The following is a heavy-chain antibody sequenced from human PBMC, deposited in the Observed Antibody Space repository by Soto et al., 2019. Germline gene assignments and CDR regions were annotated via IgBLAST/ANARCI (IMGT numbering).Heavy chain of an antibody. D-gene: IGHD5-18*01. J-gene: IGHJ4*02. CDR3: ARSGTRGYSYGYILGY. CDR1: GGSISSSNW. Sequence: QVQLQESGPGLVKPSGTLSLTCAVSGGSISSSNWWSWVRQPPGKGLEWIGEIYHSGSTNYNPSLTSRVTISVAKSKYQFSLKLSSVTAADTAVYYCARSGTRGYSYGYILGYWGQGTLVTVSS. CDR2: IYHSGST. V-gene: IGHV4-4*02.